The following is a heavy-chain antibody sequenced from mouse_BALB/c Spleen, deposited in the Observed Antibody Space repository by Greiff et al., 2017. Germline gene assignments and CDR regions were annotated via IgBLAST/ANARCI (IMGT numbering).Heavy chain of an antibody. CDR1: GFTFSSYA. J-gene: IGHJ1*01. D-gene: IGHD1-1*01. CDR3: ARGREASYYYGSRDWYFDV. CDR2: ISSGGST. Sequence: DVKLVESGGGLVKPGGSLKLSCAASGFTFSSYAMSWVRQTPEKRLEWVASISSGGSTYYPDSVKGRFTISRDNARNILYLQMSSLRSEDTAMYYCARGREASYYYGSRDWYFDVWGAGTTVTVSS. V-gene: IGHV5-6-5*01.